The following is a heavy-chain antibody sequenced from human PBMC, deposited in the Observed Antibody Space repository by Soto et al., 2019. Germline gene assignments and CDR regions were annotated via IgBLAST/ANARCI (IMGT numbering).Heavy chain of an antibody. D-gene: IGHD6-25*01. CDR3: ATQRGGGGY. V-gene: IGHV3-53*01. CDR1: GFTVSNNY. CDR2: IYSGGYT. J-gene: IGHJ4*02. Sequence: EVQLVESGGGLIQPGGSLRLSCAVSGFTVSNNYMSWVRQAPGKGLEGVSVIYSGGYTAYGDSVKGRFTISRDNSKNTLNLQINSRSAADLRLYYGATQRGGGGYWGQGTLVTVSS.